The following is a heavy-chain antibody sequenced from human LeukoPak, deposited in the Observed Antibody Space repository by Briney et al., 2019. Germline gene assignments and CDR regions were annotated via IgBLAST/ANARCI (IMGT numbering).Heavy chain of an antibody. D-gene: IGHD1-14*01. J-gene: IGHJ4*02. CDR3: ATAGAGL. CDR1: GFTFSNFA. Sequence: PGGSLRLSCAASGFTFSNFAMSWVRQAPGKGLEWVGRIKSKTNGGTADYSAPVEGRFTISRDDSKNTLDLQMNSLKTEDTAVYYCATAGAGLWGQGTLVTVSS. CDR2: IKSKTNGGTA. V-gene: IGHV3-15*01.